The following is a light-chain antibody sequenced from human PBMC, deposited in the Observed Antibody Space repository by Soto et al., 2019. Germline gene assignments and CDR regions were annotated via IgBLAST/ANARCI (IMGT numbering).Light chain of an antibody. CDR1: QSISTW. CDR2: KAS. Sequence: DIQMTQSPSTLSASVGDRVTITCRASQSISTWLAWYQQKPGKAPKLLIYKASTLQSGDPLRFSGSRAGADFALTTSRLQPDEFGTYYWQLNTTYCGFGQGTKLEIK. J-gene: IGKJ2*03. CDR3: QLNTTYCG. V-gene: IGKV1-5*03.